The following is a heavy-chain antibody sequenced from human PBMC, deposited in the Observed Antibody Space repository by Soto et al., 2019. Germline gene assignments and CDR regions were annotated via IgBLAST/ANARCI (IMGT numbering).Heavy chain of an antibody. D-gene: IGHD3-3*02. CDR3: ARDNLPLSFSVHDAFDI. V-gene: IGHV1-18*01. CDR1: GYTFTSYG. CDR2: ISAYNGNT. J-gene: IGHJ3*02. Sequence: ASVKVSCKASGYTFTSYGISWVRQAPGQGLEWMGWISAYNGNTNYAQKLQGRVTMTTDTSTSTTYMELRSLRSDDTAVYYCARDNLPLSFSVHDAFDIWGQGTMVTVS.